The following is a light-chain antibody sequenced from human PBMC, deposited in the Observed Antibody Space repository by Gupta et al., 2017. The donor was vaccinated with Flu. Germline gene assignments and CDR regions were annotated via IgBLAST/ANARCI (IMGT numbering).Light chain of an antibody. CDR3: PQTSDYPWT. CDR2: GSS. V-gene: IGKV1-39*01. Sequence: CRASQSVTWNLDWYPQKPGIAPRLLICGSSTLQTGVSSRFSGSGSGTDFTLTISNLQPEDFATYSCPQTSDYPWTFGQGTKVEFK. J-gene: IGKJ1*01. CDR1: QSVTWN.